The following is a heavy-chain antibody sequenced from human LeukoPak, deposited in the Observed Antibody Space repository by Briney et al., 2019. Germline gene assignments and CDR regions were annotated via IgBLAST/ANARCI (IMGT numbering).Heavy chain of an antibody. CDR1: GGSISSGDYY. CDR2: IYYSGST. CDR3: TSLTGYCSSTSCYDFGY. J-gene: IGHJ4*02. D-gene: IGHD2-2*01. Sequence: SQTLSLTCTVSGGSISSGDYYWSWIRQPPGQGLEWIGYIYYSGSTYYNPSLKSRVTISVDTSKNQFSLKLRSVTAADTAVYCCTSLTGYCSSTSCYDFGYWGQGTLVTVSS. V-gene: IGHV4-30-4*08.